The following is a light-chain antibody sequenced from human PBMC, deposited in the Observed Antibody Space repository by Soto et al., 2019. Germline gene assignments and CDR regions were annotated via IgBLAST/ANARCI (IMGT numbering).Light chain of an antibody. J-gene: IGLJ1*01. CDR3: SSYRSGATLN. CDR2: EVS. CDR1: SSDVGGYNY. V-gene: IGLV2-14*01. Sequence: QSVLTQPASVSGSPGQSITISCTGGSSDVGGYNYVSWYQQHPGKAPKLMIYEVSNRPSGVSNRFSGSKSGNTASLTISGLQTEDEADYYCSSYRSGATLNFGTGTKVTVL.